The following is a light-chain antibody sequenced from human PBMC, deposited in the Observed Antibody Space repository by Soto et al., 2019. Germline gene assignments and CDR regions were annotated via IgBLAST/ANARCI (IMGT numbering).Light chain of an antibody. CDR3: SSYAGSYFVV. V-gene: IGLV2-11*01. J-gene: IGLJ2*01. CDR1: SSDVGGYNY. Sequence: QSALTQPRSVSGSPGQSVTISCTGTSSDVGGYNYVSWYQQHPGKAPKLMIYDVSKRPSGVPDRFSGSKSGNTASLTISGLQAEDEADYYCSSYAGSYFVVFGGGTKLTVL. CDR2: DVS.